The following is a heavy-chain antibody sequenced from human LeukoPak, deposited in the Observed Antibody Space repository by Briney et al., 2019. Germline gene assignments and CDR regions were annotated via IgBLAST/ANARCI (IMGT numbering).Heavy chain of an antibody. CDR1: GFTFDDYA. D-gene: IGHD4-17*01. CDR2: ISWNSGSI. J-gene: IGHJ5*02. V-gene: IGHV3-9*01. Sequence: PGGSLRLSCAASGFTFDDYAMHWVRHAPGKGLEWVSGISWNSGSIGYADSVKGRFTISRDNAKNSLYLQMNSLRAEDTALYYCAKGFLDYALHHWGQGTLVTVSS. CDR3: AKGFLDYALHH.